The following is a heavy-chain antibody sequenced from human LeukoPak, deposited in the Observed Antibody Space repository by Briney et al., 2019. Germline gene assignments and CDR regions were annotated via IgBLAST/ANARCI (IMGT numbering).Heavy chain of an antibody. Sequence: SETLSLTCAVSGGSIAIRNSYWTWIRQPPGKGLEWIGHIYYSGSTNYSPSLKSRVTISVDTSKNQFSLKLSSVTAADTAVYYCARLSSLANIAARGRTWLDPWGQGSLVTVSS. CDR2: IYYSGST. CDR3: ARLSSLANIAARGRTWLDP. D-gene: IGHD6-6*01. V-gene: IGHV4-61*01. J-gene: IGHJ5*02. CDR1: GGSIAIRNSY.